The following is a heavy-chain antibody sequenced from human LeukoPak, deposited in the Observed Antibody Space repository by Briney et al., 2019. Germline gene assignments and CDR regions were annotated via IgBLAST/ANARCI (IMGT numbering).Heavy chain of an antibody. D-gene: IGHD2-15*01. CDR3: ARAQDTYYYYGMDV. Sequence: ASVKVSCKASGYTFTSHDINWVRQAPGQGLEWMGIINPSGGSTSYAQKFQGRVTMTRDTSTSTVYMELSSLRSEDTAVYYCARAQDTYYYYGMDVWGQGTTVTVSS. CDR1: GYTFTSHD. CDR2: INPSGGST. J-gene: IGHJ6*02. V-gene: IGHV1-46*01.